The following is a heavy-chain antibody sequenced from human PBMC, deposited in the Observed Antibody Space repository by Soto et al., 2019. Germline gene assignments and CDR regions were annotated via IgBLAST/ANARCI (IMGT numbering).Heavy chain of an antibody. Sequence: SETLSLTCTVSGGSISSGDYYWSWIRQPPGKGLEWIGYIYYSGSTYYNPSLKSRVTISVDTSKNQFSLKLSSVTAADTAVYYCARASGAYSGGSYYYYYYYGMDVWGQGTTVTVSS. CDR1: GGSISSGDYY. V-gene: IGHV4-30-4*01. D-gene: IGHD2-15*01. J-gene: IGHJ6*02. CDR2: IYYSGST. CDR3: ARASGAYSGGSYYYYYYYGMDV.